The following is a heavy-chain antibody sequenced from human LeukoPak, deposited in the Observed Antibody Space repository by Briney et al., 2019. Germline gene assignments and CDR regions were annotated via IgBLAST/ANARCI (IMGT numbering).Heavy chain of an antibody. CDR1: GFTFSSYA. D-gene: IGHD3-3*01. J-gene: IGHJ4*02. Sequence: GAPLRLSCAASGFTFSSYAMSWVRQAPGKGLEWVSAISGSGGSTYYADSVKGRFTISRDNSKNTLYLQMNSLRAEDTAVYYCAKGADYDFWSGFDYWGQGTLVTVSS. CDR3: AKGADYDFWSGFDY. V-gene: IGHV3-23*01. CDR2: ISGSGGST.